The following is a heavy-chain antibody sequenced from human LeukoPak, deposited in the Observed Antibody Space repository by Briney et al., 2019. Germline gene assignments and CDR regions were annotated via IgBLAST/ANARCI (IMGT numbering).Heavy chain of an antibody. V-gene: IGHV6-1*01. Sequence: SQTLSLTCAISGDSVSSNSAAWNWIRQSPSRGLEWLGRTYYRSKWYNDYAVSVKSRITINPDTSKNQFSLQLNSVTPEDTAVYYCARTYTSGWEEGPRVDYWGQGTLVTVSS. CDR3: ARTYTSGWEEGPRVDY. D-gene: IGHD6-19*01. CDR2: TYYRSKWYN. J-gene: IGHJ4*02. CDR1: GDSVSSNSAA.